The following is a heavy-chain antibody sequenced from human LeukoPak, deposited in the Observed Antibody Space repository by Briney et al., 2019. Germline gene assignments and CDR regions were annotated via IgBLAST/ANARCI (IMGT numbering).Heavy chain of an antibody. CDR1: GFTFSSYA. CDR3: AKEKPSYTSHWSPIYYYYYYMDV. V-gene: IGHV3-23*01. Sequence: GGSLRLSCAASGFTFSSYAVTWVRQAPGKGLEWVSGISASGENTFYADSVKGRFTISRDNSKNTLYLQMNSLRSEDTAVYYCAKEKPSYTSHWSPIYYYYYYMDVWGKGTTVTVSS. J-gene: IGHJ6*03. D-gene: IGHD2-2*01. CDR2: ISASGENT.